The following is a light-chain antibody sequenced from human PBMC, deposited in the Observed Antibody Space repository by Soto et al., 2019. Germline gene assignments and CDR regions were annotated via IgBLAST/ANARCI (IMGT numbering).Light chain of an antibody. J-gene: IGLJ1*01. Sequence: QSALTQPPSASGSPGQSVTISCTGTSSDVGGYNYVSWYQQHPGKAPKLMIYEVTKRPSGVPDRFSGSKSGNTASLTVSGLQAEDEADYFCCSRAGDNTYVFGTGTKVTVL. CDR1: SSDVGGYNY. CDR2: EVT. CDR3: CSRAGDNTYV. V-gene: IGLV2-8*01.